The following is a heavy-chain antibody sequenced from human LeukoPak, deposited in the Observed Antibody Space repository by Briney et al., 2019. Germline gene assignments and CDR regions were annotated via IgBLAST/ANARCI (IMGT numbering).Heavy chain of an antibody. Sequence: GGSLRLSCAASGFTFSSYWMHWVRQAPGKGLVWVSRINSDGSSTSYADSVKGRFTISRDSAKNTLYLQMNSLRAEDTAVYYCARDGSPMDTAMARGLDYWGQGTLVTVSS. CDR3: ARDGSPMDTAMARGLDY. D-gene: IGHD5-18*01. CDR1: GFTFSSYW. V-gene: IGHV3-74*01. CDR2: INSDGSST. J-gene: IGHJ4*02.